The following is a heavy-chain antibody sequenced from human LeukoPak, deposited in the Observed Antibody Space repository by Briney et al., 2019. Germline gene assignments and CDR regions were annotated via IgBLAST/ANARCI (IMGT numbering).Heavy chain of an antibody. CDR1: GGSFSGYY. CDR2: INHSGST. V-gene: IGHV4-34*01. Sequence: SETLSLTCAVYGGSFSGYYWSWIRQPPGKGLEWIGEINHSGSTNYNPSLKSRVTISVDTSKNQFSLKLSSVTAADTAVYYCARDLVSSGWYSGYYYMDVWGKGTTVTISS. D-gene: IGHD6-19*01. CDR3: ARDLVSSGWYSGYYYMDV. J-gene: IGHJ6*03.